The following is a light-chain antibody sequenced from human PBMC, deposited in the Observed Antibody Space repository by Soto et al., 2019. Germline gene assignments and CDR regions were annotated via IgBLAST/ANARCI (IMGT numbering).Light chain of an antibody. CDR3: QQYSSTFWT. Sequence: EIVLTQSPGTLSLSPGEITTLSCRASQSISSSYLAWYQQKPGQAPRLLVSGASSRSTGIQDRVSGSGSVTDFTLTISRLEPEDVALYYCQQYSSTFWTLGQGTKVEIK. CDR1: QSISSSY. J-gene: IGKJ1*01. CDR2: GAS. V-gene: IGKV3-20*01.